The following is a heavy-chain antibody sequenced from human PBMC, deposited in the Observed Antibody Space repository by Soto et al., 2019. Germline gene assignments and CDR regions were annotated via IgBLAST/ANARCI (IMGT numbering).Heavy chain of an antibody. CDR1: GFSLTTRGVS. J-gene: IGHJ4*02. V-gene: IGHV2-5*01. D-gene: IGHD2-15*01. CDR2: ISRNDDE. Sequence: SGPTLVNPTQTLTLTCTFSGFSLTTRGVSVGWIHQPPGKALEWLALISRNDDEGYSPSLKSRLTMTKDTSKNQVVLTMTNMDPVYTATYYCAHRPRGIVDFWGQGTLVTVAS. CDR3: AHRPRGIVDF.